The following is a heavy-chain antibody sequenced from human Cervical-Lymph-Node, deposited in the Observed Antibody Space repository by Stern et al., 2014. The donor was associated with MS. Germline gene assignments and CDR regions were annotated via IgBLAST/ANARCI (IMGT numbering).Heavy chain of an antibody. D-gene: IGHD2-2*02. V-gene: IGHV4-39*01. CDR1: GGSISSSSYY. Sequence: QLQLQESGPGLVKPSETLSLTCTVSGGSISSSSYYWGWIRQPPGKGLEWIGSIYYSGSTYYNPSLKSRVTISVDTSKKQFPLKLSFVTAADTAVYYCARLRPYQPLLYVDYWGQGTLVTVSS. CDR2: IYYSGST. J-gene: IGHJ4*02. CDR3: ARLRPYQPLLYVDY.